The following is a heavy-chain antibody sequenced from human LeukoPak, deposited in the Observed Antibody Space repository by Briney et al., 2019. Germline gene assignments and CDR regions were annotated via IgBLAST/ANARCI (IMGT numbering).Heavy chain of an antibody. CDR2: INPSGGIT. D-gene: IGHD2-2*03. Sequence: ASVKVSCKASGYPFTNNYIHWVRQAPGQGLEWMGIINPSGGITSYAQKFQGRVTMTRDTSTSTVYMELSSLRSEDTAVYYCARGHSGYCSSTSCFGAAFDYWGQGTLVTVSS. V-gene: IGHV1-46*01. CDR3: ARGHSGYCSSTSCFGAAFDY. CDR1: GYPFTNNY. J-gene: IGHJ4*02.